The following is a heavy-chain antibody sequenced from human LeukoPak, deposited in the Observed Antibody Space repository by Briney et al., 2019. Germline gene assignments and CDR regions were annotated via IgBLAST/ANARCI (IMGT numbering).Heavy chain of an antibody. V-gene: IGHV5-51*01. J-gene: IGHJ1*01. CDR1: GYSFTSYW. Sequence: GASLKISCKGSGYSFTSYWIGWVRQMPGKGLEWIGIIYPGDSETRYSPSFQGQVTISADKSFSTAYLQWSSLKASDTAMYYCAKDGGRWDFQHWGQGTLVTVSS. CDR2: IYPGDSET. CDR3: AKDGGRWDFQH. D-gene: IGHD5-24*01.